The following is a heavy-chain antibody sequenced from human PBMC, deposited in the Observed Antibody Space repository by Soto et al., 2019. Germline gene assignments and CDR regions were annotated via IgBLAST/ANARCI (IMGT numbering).Heavy chain of an antibody. D-gene: IGHD3-3*01. CDR1: CGSFSGYY. CDR2: INHSGST. CDR3: ARGGVYYDFWSGYLNWFDP. V-gene: IGHV4-34*01. Sequence: PSETLSLTCAVYCGSFSGYYWSWIRQPPGKGLEWIGEINHSGSTNYNPSLKSRVTISVDTSKNQFSLKLSSVTAADTAVYYCARGGVYYDFWSGYLNWFDPWGQGTLVTVSS. J-gene: IGHJ5*02.